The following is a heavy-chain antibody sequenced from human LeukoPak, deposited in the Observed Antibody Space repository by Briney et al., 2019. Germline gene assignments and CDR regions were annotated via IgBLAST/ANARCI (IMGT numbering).Heavy chain of an antibody. J-gene: IGHJ4*02. Sequence: SGGSLRLSCAPSVFTFSSYAMHWVRHAPGKGLEYVSAFSSNGGSTYYANSVKGRFTISRDNSKNTLYLQMGSLRAEDMAVYYCARDRESYYDILTGQIGTAYFDYWGQGTLVTVSS. D-gene: IGHD3-9*01. CDR1: VFTFSSYA. V-gene: IGHV3-64*01. CDR2: FSSNGGST. CDR3: ARDRESYYDILTGQIGTAYFDY.